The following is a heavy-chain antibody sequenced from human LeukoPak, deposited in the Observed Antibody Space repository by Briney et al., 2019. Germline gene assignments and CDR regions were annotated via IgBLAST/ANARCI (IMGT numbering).Heavy chain of an antibody. V-gene: IGHV4-61*08. D-gene: IGHD3-16*01. CDR1: GGSISSGGYY. J-gene: IGHJ4*02. CDR2: IYYSGST. CDR3: ARSLFGAFDY. Sequence: SETLSLTCTVSGGSISSGGYYWSWIRQHPGKGLEWIGYIYYSGSTYYNPSLKSRVTISVDTSKNQFSLKLSSVTAADTAVYYCARSLFGAFDYWGQGTLVTVSS.